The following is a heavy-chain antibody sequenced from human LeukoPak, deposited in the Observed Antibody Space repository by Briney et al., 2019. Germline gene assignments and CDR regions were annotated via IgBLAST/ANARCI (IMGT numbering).Heavy chain of an antibody. V-gene: IGHV1-2*02. J-gene: IGHJ4*02. CDR2: INPNSGGT. D-gene: IGHD3-22*01. Sequence: ASVKVSCKASGYTFTGYYMHWVRQAPGQGLEWMGWINPNSGGTNYAQKFQGRVTMTRDTSISTAYMELSRLRSDDTAVYYCARVNYYDSSGYPRDFDYWGQGTLVTVSS. CDR3: ARVNYYDSSGYPRDFDY. CDR1: GYTFTGYY.